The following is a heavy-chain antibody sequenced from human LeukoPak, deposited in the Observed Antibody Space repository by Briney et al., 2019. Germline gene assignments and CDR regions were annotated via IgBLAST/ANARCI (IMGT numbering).Heavy chain of an antibody. Sequence: GGSLRLSCTTSGFTFGDYAMTWVRQAPGKGLEWIAFIRSRTYGGTTEYAPSVQGRFTISRDNSKSVAYLQVNSLKIEDTAIYYCARDEFYYDSSGYYHGTMDLWGQGTMVTVSS. J-gene: IGHJ3*01. CDR3: ARDEFYYDSSGYYHGTMDL. D-gene: IGHD3-22*01. CDR1: GFTFGDYA. CDR2: IRSRTYGGTT. V-gene: IGHV3-49*04.